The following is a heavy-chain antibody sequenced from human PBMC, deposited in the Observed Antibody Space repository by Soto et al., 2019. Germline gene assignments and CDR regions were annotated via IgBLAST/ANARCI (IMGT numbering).Heavy chain of an antibody. D-gene: IGHD5-18*01. CDR2: IYYSGST. J-gene: IGHJ6*02. CDR1: GGSISSGDYY. Sequence: QVQLQESGPGLVKPSQTLSLTCTVSGGSISSGDYYWSWIRQPPGKGLEWIGYIYYSGSTYYNPSLKSRVTISVDTSKNQFSLKLSSVTAADTAVYYCARRLVRGYSYGFYYYYYYGMDVWGQGTTVTVSS. CDR3: ARRLVRGYSYGFYYYYYYGMDV. V-gene: IGHV4-30-4*01.